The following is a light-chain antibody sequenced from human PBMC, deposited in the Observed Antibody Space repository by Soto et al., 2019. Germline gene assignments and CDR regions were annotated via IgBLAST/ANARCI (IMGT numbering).Light chain of an antibody. Sequence: ESVLTQSPGSLSLSPGERATLSCRASQSVSSSFLAWYQQKPGQAPRLLIYGASNRATGIPARFSGSGSGTEFTLTISSLQPDDFGTYYCQQYKSYETFGQGTKVDIK. CDR1: QSVSSSF. CDR3: QQYKSYET. V-gene: IGKV3-20*01. CDR2: GAS. J-gene: IGKJ1*01.